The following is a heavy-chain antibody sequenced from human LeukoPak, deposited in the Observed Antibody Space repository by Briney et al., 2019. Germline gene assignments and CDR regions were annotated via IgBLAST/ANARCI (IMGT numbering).Heavy chain of an antibody. CDR2: INEDGSEK. V-gene: IGHV3-7*04. CDR3: ARLGQLDY. Sequence: PGGSLRLSCAASGFTFTDYWMAWVRQAPGKGLEWVANINEDGSEKYYVDSVKGRITISRDNAKNSVYLQMNSLRVEDTALYYCARLGQLDYWGQGTLVTVSS. J-gene: IGHJ4*02. CDR1: GFTFTDYW.